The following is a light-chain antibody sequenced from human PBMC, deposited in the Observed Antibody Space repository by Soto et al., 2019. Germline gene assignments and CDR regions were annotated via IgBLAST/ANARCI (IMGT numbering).Light chain of an antibody. CDR1: SSDVGGYNY. CDR3: SSYAGMIGGV. Sequence: QSALTQPPSASGSPGQSVTISCTGTSSDVGGYNYVSWYQQHPGKAPKLMIYEVSKRPSGVPDRFSGSKSGNPASLTVSGLQAEYQADYYCSSYAGMIGGVFGGGTKLAVL. CDR2: EVS. V-gene: IGLV2-8*01. J-gene: IGLJ2*01.